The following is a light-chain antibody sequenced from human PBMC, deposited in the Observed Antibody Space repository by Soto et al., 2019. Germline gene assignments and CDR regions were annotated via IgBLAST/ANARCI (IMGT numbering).Light chain of an antibody. CDR2: GAS. CDR1: QRVSSN. Sequence: EIVMTQSPATLSVSPGERATLSCRASQRVSSNLAWYQQKPGQAPRPLIYGASTRATGIPARFRGSGSGTEFTLTISSLQSEDFAVYYCQQYNNWPRTFGQGTKVEIK. J-gene: IGKJ1*01. V-gene: IGKV3-15*01. CDR3: QQYNNWPRT.